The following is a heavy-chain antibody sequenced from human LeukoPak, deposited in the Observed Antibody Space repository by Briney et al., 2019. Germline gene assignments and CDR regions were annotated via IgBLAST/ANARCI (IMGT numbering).Heavy chain of an antibody. Sequence: SETLSLTCTVPGGSISSYYWSWIRQPAGKGLEWIGRIFTSGNSNYNPSLTSRVTISLDTSKDQFSLRLSSVTAADTAFYYCARESATSGSTDWGQGTLVTVSS. CDR1: GGSISSYY. V-gene: IGHV4-4*07. CDR3: ARESATSGSTD. D-gene: IGHD3-10*01. J-gene: IGHJ4*02. CDR2: IFTSGNS.